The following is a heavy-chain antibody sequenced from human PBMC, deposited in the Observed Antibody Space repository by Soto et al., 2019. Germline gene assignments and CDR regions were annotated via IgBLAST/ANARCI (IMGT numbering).Heavy chain of an antibody. V-gene: IGHV4-59*11. D-gene: IGHD3-3*01. J-gene: IGHJ4*02. CDR3: ARTPSAYLRFPSLYYFDY. CDR1: GGKIISHD. Sequence: PLQMLRLTNTVSGGKIISHDCSCLMKKQGKGLEWNGYIYYSGSTNYNPSLKSRVTISVDTSKNQFSLKLSSVTAADTAVYYCARTPSAYLRFPSLYYFDYWGQGTLVTVSS. CDR2: IYYSGST.